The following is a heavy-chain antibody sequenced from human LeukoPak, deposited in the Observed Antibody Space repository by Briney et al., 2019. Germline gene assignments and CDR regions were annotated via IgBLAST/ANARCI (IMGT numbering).Heavy chain of an antibody. J-gene: IGHJ5*02. D-gene: IGHD3-16*01. V-gene: IGHV3-7*03. CDR1: GFTFSTYW. CDR2: IKQDGSEK. Sequence: GGSLRLSCAASGFTFSTYWMSWVRQAPGKGLEWVANIKQDGSEKYYVDSVKGRFTISRDNAKNSLYLQMNTLRAEDTAMYYCAKDAQPRSRWFDPWGQGTLVTVSS. CDR3: AKDAQPRSRWFDP.